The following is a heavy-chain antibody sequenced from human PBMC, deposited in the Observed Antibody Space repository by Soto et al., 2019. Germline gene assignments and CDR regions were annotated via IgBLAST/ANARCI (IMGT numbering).Heavy chain of an antibody. CDR2: ISTYSGNS. J-gene: IGHJ6*02. Sequence: ASVKVSCKTSGYTFTNYGIGWVRQAPGQGLEWMGWISTYSGNSNYAQKLQGRVTMTTDTSTSTAYMELRSLRSDDTAVYYCARAGSTPYYAMDVWGQGTTVTVSS. V-gene: IGHV1-18*01. CDR3: ARAGSTPYYAMDV. CDR1: GYTFTNYG. D-gene: IGHD1-26*01.